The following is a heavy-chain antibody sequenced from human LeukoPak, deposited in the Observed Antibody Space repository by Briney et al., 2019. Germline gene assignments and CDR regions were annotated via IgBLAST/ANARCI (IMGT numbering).Heavy chain of an antibody. CDR2: IHYSGST. J-gene: IGHJ4*02. V-gene: IGHV4-31*03. Sequence: SQTLSLTCSVSGGSISSGGYYWSWIRQHPGKGLEWIGYIHYSGSTYYNPSLKSRVTISVDTSKNQFSLKLSSVTAADTAVYYCARDYGSGSYYDYWGQGTLVTVSS. CDR1: GGSISSGGYY. D-gene: IGHD3-10*01. CDR3: ARDYGSGSYYDY.